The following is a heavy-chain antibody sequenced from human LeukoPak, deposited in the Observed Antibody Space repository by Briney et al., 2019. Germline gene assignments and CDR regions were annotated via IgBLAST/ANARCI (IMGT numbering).Heavy chain of an antibody. V-gene: IGHV3-23*01. Sequence: GGSLRLSCAASGFTFSSYEMNWVRQAPGKGLEWVSAISGSGGSTYYADSVKGRFTISRDNSKSTLYLQIISLRAEDTAVYYCATSPRYCSSTSCPLDYWGLGTMVTVSS. J-gene: IGHJ4*02. CDR1: GFTFSSYE. CDR2: ISGSGGST. D-gene: IGHD2-2*01. CDR3: ATSPRYCSSTSCPLDY.